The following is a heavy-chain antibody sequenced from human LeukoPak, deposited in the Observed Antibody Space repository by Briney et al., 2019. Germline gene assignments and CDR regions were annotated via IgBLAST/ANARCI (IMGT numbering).Heavy chain of an antibody. CDR3: ARVRVGATRDFDY. D-gene: IGHD1-26*01. J-gene: IGHJ4*02. V-gene: IGHV3-74*01. CDR2: ISTDGSST. Sequence: LGGSLRLSCAASGFTFSSYWMHWVRQAPGKGLVWVSRISTDGSSTSYADSVKGRFTISRDNAKNTLYLQMNSLRAEDTAVYYCARVRVGATRDFDYWGQGTLVTVSS. CDR1: GFTFSSYW.